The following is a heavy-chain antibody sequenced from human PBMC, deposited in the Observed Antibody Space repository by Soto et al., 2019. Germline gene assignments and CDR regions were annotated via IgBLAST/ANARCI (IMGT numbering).Heavy chain of an antibody. V-gene: IGHV4-59*01. D-gene: IGHD3-10*01. J-gene: IGHJ5*02. CDR3: TRAGVLLWFGESKTASAWFDP. CDR1: GGSIRSDD. Sequence: SETLSLTCPVSGGSIRSDDWSWIRQSPGKGLEWIGHIYYIGGTSYNPSLKSRVTISVDTSKSQFSLKLTSVTAADTAVYYCTRAGVLLWFGESKTASAWFDPWGQGTLVTVSS. CDR2: IYYIGGT.